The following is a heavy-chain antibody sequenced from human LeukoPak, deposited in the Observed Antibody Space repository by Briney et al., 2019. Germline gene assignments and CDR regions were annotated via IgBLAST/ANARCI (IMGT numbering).Heavy chain of an antibody. Sequence: ASVKVSCKASGYTFTGYYMNWVRQAPGQGLEWMGWINPNGGRTNYAHNFQGRVTLTRDPSISTAYMELTGLTSNDTGVYYCARTREYSSTWFFPPFDPWGQGTLVTVSS. CDR1: GYTFTGYY. J-gene: IGHJ5*02. V-gene: IGHV1-2*02. CDR3: ARTREYSSTWFFPPFDP. D-gene: IGHD6-13*01. CDR2: INPNGGRT.